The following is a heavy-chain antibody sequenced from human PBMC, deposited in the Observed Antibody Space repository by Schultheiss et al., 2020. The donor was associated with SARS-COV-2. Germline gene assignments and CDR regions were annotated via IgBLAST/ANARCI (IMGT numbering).Heavy chain of an antibody. CDR1: GGSVSSGGYY. J-gene: IGHJ6*02. V-gene: IGHV4-61*08. Sequence: SQTLSLTCTVSGGSVSSGGYYWSWIRQPPGKGLEWIGYIYYSGSTDYSPSLKSRVTISIDTSKNQFSLKLSSVTAADTAVYYCASSAVYDVSVWRYGMDVWGQGTTVTVSS. D-gene: IGHD5/OR15-5a*01. CDR2: IYYSGST. CDR3: ASSAVYDVSVWRYGMDV.